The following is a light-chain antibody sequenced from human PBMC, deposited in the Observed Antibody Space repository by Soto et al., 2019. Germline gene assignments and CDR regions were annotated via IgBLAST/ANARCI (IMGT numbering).Light chain of an antibody. Sequence: EIVLTQSPGTLSLSPGERATLSCRASQSVSSNYLAWYQQKPGQAPRLLIYGASSRATGIPDRFSGSGSGTDFTLTISRLEPEDFAVYYCQQYDISPLTFGGGTKVEIK. CDR2: GAS. J-gene: IGKJ4*01. CDR3: QQYDISPLT. CDR1: QSVSSNY. V-gene: IGKV3-20*01.